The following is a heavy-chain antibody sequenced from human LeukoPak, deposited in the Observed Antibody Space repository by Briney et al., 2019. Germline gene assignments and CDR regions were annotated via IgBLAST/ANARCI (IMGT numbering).Heavy chain of an antibody. CDR2: IKSKTDGAAT. Sequence: GGSLRLSCEASEFPFSDAWRSWVRKAPGRGLKWVGRIKSKTDGAATDYAAPVKGRFTISRDDSKNTLFLQMNSLRTEDTAVYYCTTATMIRGVSDYWGQGTLVTVSS. V-gene: IGHV3-15*01. J-gene: IGHJ4*02. D-gene: IGHD3-10*01. CDR1: EFPFSDAW. CDR3: TTATMIRGVSDY.